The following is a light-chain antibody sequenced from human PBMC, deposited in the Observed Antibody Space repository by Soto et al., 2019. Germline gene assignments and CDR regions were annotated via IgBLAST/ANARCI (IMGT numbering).Light chain of an antibody. J-gene: IGLJ1*01. CDR2: EVS. Sequence: QSVLTQPASVSGSPGQSITISCTGTSSDVGGYNYVSWYQQHPGKAPKLMIYEVSNRPSGVSNRFSGSKSGNTASLTISGLQAEDEADYYCSSYTRSSLEVFGTGTKVTVL. CDR3: SSYTRSSLEV. V-gene: IGLV2-14*01. CDR1: SSDVGGYNY.